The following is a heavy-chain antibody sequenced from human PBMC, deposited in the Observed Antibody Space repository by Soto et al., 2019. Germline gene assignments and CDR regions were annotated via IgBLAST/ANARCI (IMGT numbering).Heavy chain of an antibody. V-gene: IGHV5-51*01. D-gene: IGHD3-10*01. CDR3: ARQVYLYYGSGSYYTQDAFDI. CDR1: GYSFTSYW. Sequence: GESLKISCKGSGYSFTSYWIGWVRQMPGKGLEWMGIIYPGDSDTSYSPSFQGQVTISADKSISTAYLQWSSLKASDTAMYYCARQVYLYYGSGSYYTQDAFDIWGQGTMVTVSS. CDR2: IYPGDSDT. J-gene: IGHJ3*02.